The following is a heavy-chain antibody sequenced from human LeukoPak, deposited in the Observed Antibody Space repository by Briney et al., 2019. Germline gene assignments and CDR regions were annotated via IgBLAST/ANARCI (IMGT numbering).Heavy chain of an antibody. Sequence: PSETLSLTCTVSGGSLTDYYWNWLRQSPGKTLEWIGFVYYKGTTNYNPSLRSRVSMSVDMSRNQFSLSLTSVTAADTAVYYCARTWVLKWELPGQFDYWGQGRLVTVSS. D-gene: IGHD4-23*01. CDR3: ARTWVLKWELPGQFDY. V-gene: IGHV4-59*08. CDR2: VYYKGTT. J-gene: IGHJ4*02. CDR1: GGSLTDYY.